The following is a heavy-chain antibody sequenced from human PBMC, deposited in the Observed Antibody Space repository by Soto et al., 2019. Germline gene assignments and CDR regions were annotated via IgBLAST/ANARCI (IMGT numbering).Heavy chain of an antibody. Sequence: QVQLQQWGAGLLKPSETLSLTCAVYGGSFSGYYWSWIRQPPGKGLEWIGEINHSGSTNYNPSLKSRDTISVDTSKNQFSLKLSSVTAADTAVYYCARGRGDCSGGSCYSGGGAFDIWGQGTMVTVSS. CDR2: INHSGST. CDR3: ARGRGDCSGGSCYSGGGAFDI. J-gene: IGHJ3*02. V-gene: IGHV4-34*01. D-gene: IGHD2-15*01. CDR1: GGSFSGYY.